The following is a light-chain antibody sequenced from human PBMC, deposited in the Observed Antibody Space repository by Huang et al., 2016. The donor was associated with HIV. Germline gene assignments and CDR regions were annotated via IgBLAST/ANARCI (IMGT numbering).Light chain of an antibody. J-gene: IGKJ1*01. Sequence: EIVMTQSPATLSVSPGERATLSCRASQSVSRNLAWYQQKPGQGPRPIIDCASTRATGIPARFSGSGSGTEFTLTISSLQSEDFAVYYCQQYNNWPGTFGQGTKVEIK. CDR2: CAS. CDR1: QSVSRN. V-gene: IGKV3-15*01. CDR3: QQYNNWPGT.